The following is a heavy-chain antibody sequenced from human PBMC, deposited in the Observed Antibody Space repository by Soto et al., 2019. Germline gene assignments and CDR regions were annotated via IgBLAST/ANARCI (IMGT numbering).Heavy chain of an antibody. CDR2: ISPFNGNT. D-gene: IGHD3-10*01. CDR3: ARDQSFDRSYYYGIDA. J-gene: IGHJ6*02. V-gene: IGHV1-18*01. CDR1: GYPFTHYG. Sequence: GASVKVSCKSSGYPFTHYGITWVRQAPGQGLEWMGWISPFNGNTNYGQTLQGRVTLTTDTSTSTIYMELRSLRSDDTAVYYCARDQSFDRSYYYGIDAWGQGTTVTVS.